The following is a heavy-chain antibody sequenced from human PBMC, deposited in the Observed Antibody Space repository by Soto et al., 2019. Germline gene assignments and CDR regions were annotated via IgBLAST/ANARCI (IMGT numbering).Heavy chain of an antibody. CDR3: TSSGYYYDSSGYYYGYYYYGMDV. V-gene: IGHV3-49*03. CDR1: GFTFGDYA. J-gene: IGHJ6*02. D-gene: IGHD3-22*01. CDR2: FRSKAYGGTT. Sequence: PGGSLRLSCTASGFTFGDYAMSWFRQAPGKGLEWVGFFRSKAYGGTTEYAASVKGRFTISRDDSKSIAYLQMNSLKTEDTAVYYCTSSGYYYDSSGYYYGYYYYGMDVWGQGTKVTVSS.